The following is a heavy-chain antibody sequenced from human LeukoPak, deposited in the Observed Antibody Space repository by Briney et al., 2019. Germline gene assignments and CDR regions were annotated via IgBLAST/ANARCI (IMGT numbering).Heavy chain of an antibody. D-gene: IGHD4-23*01. Sequence: GGSLTLSCVASGFTFSSYSMNWVRQAPGKGLEWVSYIRGSRTYMYYADSVKGRFSISRDNTKNSMYLQMNSLTADDTAVYYCARDGGYDNGRNLDYWGQGTLVTVSS. CDR3: ARDGGYDNGRNLDY. V-gene: IGHV3-21*01. CDR1: GFTFSSYS. CDR2: IRGSRTYM. J-gene: IGHJ4*02.